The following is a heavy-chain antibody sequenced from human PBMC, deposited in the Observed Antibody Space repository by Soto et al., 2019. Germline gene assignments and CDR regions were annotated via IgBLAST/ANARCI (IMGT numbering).Heavy chain of an antibody. D-gene: IGHD6-19*01. J-gene: IGHJ2*01. CDR2: ISGSPTNM. Sequence: EVQLVESGGGLVKPGGSLRLSCAASGFTFSTYNMNWVRQAPGRGLEWVSSISGSPTNMFYADSVKGRFTTSRDNARNSLYLQMNNLRVEDTAVYYCARDRDTSGWYWYFDLWGRGTLVTVSS. V-gene: IGHV3-21*02. CDR1: GFTFSTYN. CDR3: ARDRDTSGWYWYFDL.